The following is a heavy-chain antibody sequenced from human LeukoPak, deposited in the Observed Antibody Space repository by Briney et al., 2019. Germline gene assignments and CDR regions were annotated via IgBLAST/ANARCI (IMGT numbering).Heavy chain of an antibody. CDR3: APSIAAAGYFDY. CDR1: GYTFTGYY. D-gene: IGHD6-13*01. CDR2: INPNSGGT. J-gene: IGHJ4*02. Sequence: ASVKVSCKASGYTFTGYYMHWVRQAPGQGLEWMGWINPNSGGTNYAQKFQGRVTMTRDTSISTAYMELSRPRSDDTAVYYCAPSIAAAGYFDYWGQGTLVTVSS. V-gene: IGHV1-2*02.